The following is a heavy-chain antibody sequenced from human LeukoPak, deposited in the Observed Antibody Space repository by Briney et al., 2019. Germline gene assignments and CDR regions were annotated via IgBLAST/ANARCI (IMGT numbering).Heavy chain of an antibody. D-gene: IGHD3-22*01. J-gene: IGHJ4*02. Sequence: GESLRLSCAASGLTFSSYSMNWVRQAPGKGLEWVSYISSSSSTIYYADSVKGRFTISRDNAKNSLYLQMNSLRAEDTAVYYCATEPLQYYYDSSGYYRDYWGQGTLVTVSS. CDR3: ATEPLQYYYDSSGYYRDY. V-gene: IGHV3-48*04. CDR2: ISSSSSTI. CDR1: GLTFSSYS.